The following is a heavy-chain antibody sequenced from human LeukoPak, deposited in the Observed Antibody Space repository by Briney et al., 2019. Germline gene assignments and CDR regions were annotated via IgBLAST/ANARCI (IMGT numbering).Heavy chain of an antibody. CDR2: IKQDGSEK. CDR1: GCTFSSYW. J-gene: IGHJ6*04. D-gene: IGHD2-15*01. CDR3: ARERRVVVVAATDYYYGMDV. Sequence: GGSLRLSCAASGCTFSSYWMSWVRQAPGKGLEWVANIKQDGSEKYYVDSVKGRFTISRDNAKNSLYLQMNSLRAEDTAVYYCARERRVVVVAATDYYYGMDVWGKGTTVTVSS. V-gene: IGHV3-7*03.